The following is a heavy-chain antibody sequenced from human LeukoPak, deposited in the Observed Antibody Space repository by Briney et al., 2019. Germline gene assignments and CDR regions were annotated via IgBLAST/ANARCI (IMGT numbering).Heavy chain of an antibody. CDR1: GYTFTSYG. J-gene: IGHJ5*02. CDR3: ARPLGSLKEYWWFDP. D-gene: IGHD2/OR15-2a*01. V-gene: IGHV1-18*01. CDR2: ISAYNGNT. Sequence: ASVEVSCKASGYTFTSYGISWVRQAPGQGLEWMGWISAYNGNTNYAQKLQGRVTMTTDTSTSTVYMELTRLRSDDTAVYYCARPLGSLKEYWWFDPWGQGTLVTVSS.